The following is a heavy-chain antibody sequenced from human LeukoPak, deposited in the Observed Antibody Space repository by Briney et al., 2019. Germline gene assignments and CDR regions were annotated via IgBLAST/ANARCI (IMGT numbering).Heavy chain of an antibody. D-gene: IGHD4-23*01. CDR3: ARGTPTVVTPSGFDP. V-gene: IGHV1-2*02. CDR2: INPNSGGT. J-gene: IGHJ5*02. CDR1: GYTFTGYY. Sequence: GASVKVSCKASGYTFTGYYMHWVRQAPGQGLEWMGWINPNSGGTNYAQKFQGRVTMTRDPSISTAYMELSRLRSDDTAVYYCARGTPTVVTPSGFDPWGQGTLVTVSS.